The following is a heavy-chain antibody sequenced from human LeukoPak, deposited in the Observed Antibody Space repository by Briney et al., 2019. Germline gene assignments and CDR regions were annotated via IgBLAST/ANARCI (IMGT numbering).Heavy chain of an antibody. Sequence: GGSLRLSCAASGFTFSSYSMNWVRQAPGKGLEWVSSISSSSSYIYYADSGKGRFTTSRYNAKTSLYLQMNSLRAEDTAVYYCARHPYIAVAGTYYYYGMDVWGQGTTVTVSS. CDR1: GFTFSSYS. CDR2: ISSSSSYI. CDR3: ARHPYIAVAGTYYYYGMDV. V-gene: IGHV3-21*01. D-gene: IGHD6-19*01. J-gene: IGHJ6*02.